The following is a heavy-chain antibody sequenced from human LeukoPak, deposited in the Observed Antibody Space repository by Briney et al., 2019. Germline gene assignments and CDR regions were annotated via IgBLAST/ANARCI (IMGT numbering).Heavy chain of an antibody. Sequence: LRLSCAASGFTLSDYYMSWIRQHPGKGLEWIGYIYYSGSTYYNPSLKSRVTISVDTSKNQFSLKLSSVTAADTAVYYCARTYYDFWSGYFDAFDIWGQGTMVTVSS. V-gene: IGHV4-31*02. CDR1: GFTLSDYY. CDR2: IYYSGST. CDR3: ARTYYDFWSGYFDAFDI. J-gene: IGHJ3*02. D-gene: IGHD3-3*01.